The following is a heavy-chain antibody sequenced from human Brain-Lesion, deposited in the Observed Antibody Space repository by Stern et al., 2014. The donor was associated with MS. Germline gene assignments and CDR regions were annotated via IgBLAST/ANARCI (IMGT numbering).Heavy chain of an antibody. CDR1: GYTFTGYY. Sequence: VQLVPSGAEVKKPGASVKVSCKASGYTFTGYYMHWVRQAPGQGLEWMGWINPKSGGTNYAQKFQGWVTMTRDTSINTAYMELSRLRSDDTAVYYCATYYYDSTGYNDFWGQGTLVTVSS. CDR2: INPKSGGT. V-gene: IGHV1-2*04. J-gene: IGHJ4*02. CDR3: ATYYYDSTGYNDF. D-gene: IGHD3-22*01.